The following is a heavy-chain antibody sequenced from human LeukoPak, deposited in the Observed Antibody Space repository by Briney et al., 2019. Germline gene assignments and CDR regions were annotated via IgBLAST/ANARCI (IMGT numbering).Heavy chain of an antibody. D-gene: IGHD6-19*01. CDR2: IYYSEST. V-gene: IGHV4-59*08. CDR1: GGSLSSYY. CDR3: ARQASSGWYVLDY. Sequence: SETLSLTRTVSGGSLSSYYWSWIRQPPGKALQWIGYIYYSESTNYNPSLKSRVTISVDTSKNQFSLTLTSVTVADTAVYYCARQASSGWYVLDYWGQGILATVSS. J-gene: IGHJ4*02.